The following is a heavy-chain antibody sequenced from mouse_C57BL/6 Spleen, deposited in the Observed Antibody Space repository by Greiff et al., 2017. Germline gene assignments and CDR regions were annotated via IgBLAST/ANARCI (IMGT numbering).Heavy chain of an antibody. CDR3: ARRHYGSSERDY. Sequence: QVQLKESGPELVKPGASVKISCKASGYAFSSSWMNWVKQRPGKGLEWIGRIYPGDGDTNYNGKFKGKATLTADKSSSTAYMQLSSLTSEDSAVYFCARRHYGSSERDYWGQGTTLTVSS. J-gene: IGHJ2*01. V-gene: IGHV1-82*01. CDR1: GYAFSSSW. D-gene: IGHD1-1*01. CDR2: IYPGDGDT.